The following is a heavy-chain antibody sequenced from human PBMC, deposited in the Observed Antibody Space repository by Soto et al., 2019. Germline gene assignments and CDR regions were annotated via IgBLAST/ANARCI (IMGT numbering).Heavy chain of an antibody. J-gene: IGHJ6*03. CDR3: ARKITYYDFWSGYQYYMDV. Sequence: SETLSLTCTVSGGSISSYYWSWIRQPPGKGLEWIGYIYYSGSTNYNPSLKSRVTISVDTSKNQFSLKLSSVTAADTAVYYCARKITYYDFWSGYQYYMDVWGKGTTVT. CDR1: GGSISSYY. V-gene: IGHV4-59*08. D-gene: IGHD3-3*01. CDR2: IYYSGST.